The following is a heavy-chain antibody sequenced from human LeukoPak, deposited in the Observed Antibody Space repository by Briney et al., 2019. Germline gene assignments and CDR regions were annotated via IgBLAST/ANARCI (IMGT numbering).Heavy chain of an antibody. CDR2: IYTSGST. CDR1: GGSISSYY. J-gene: IGHJ4*02. V-gene: IGHV4-4*07. Sequence: SETLSLTCTVSGGSISSYYWSWIRQPAGKGLEWIGRIYTSGSTNYNPSLKSRVTMSVDTSKNQFSLKLSSVTAADTAVYYCAGDYGSGSPYYFDYWGQGTLVTVS. D-gene: IGHD3-10*01. CDR3: AGDYGSGSPYYFDY.